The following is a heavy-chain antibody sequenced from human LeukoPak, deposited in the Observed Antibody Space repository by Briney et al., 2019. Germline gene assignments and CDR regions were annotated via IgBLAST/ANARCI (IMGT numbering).Heavy chain of an antibody. Sequence: SETLSLTCVVPGYSITSGYYWGWIRQPPGKGLEWIGSIYPGGNTYYNPTLKSRVSLSVDTSRKTFSLNLRSVCAPNTRVCYFVGCRGYSGVWGQGTLVTVSS. CDR2: IYPGGNT. J-gene: IGHJ4*02. D-gene: IGHD5-18*01. CDR3: VGCRGYSGV. V-gene: IGHV4-38-2*01. CDR1: GYSITSGYY.